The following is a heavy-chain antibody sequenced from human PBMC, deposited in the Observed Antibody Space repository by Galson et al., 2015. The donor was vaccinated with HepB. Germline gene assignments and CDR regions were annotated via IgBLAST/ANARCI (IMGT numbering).Heavy chain of an antibody. CDR1: GFTFSGSA. CDR2: IRSKANSYAT. D-gene: IGHD2-21*02. Sequence: SLRLSCAASGFTFSGSAMHWVRQASGKGLEWVGRIRSKANSYATAYAASVKGRFTFSRDDSKNTAYLQMNSLKTEDTAVYYCTRHGERNQTAINDYWGQGTLVTVSS. V-gene: IGHV3-73*01. CDR3: TRHGERNQTAINDY. J-gene: IGHJ4*02.